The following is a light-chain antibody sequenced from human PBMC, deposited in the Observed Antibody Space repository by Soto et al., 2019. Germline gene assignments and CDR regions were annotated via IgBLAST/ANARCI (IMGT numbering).Light chain of an antibody. V-gene: IGKV3D-11*01. CDR3: QQFNTSPWT. CDR2: DAS. J-gene: IGKJ1*01. CDR1: QGVSSY. Sequence: EIVLTQSPATLSLSPGERATLSCRASQGVSSYLAWYQQKPGQAPRLLIYDASNRATGIPARFSGSGPGTDFTLTISSLEPEDFATYYCQQFNTSPWTFGQGTKVEIK.